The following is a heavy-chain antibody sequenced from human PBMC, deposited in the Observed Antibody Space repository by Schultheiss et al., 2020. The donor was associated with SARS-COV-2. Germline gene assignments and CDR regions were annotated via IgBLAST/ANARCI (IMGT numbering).Heavy chain of an antibody. D-gene: IGHD2-15*01. Sequence: SVKVSCKASGGTFSSYAISWVRQAPGQGLEWMGGIIPIFGTANYAQKFQGRVTITADESTSTAYMELSSLRSEDTAVYYCAKGANIVVVVAATLLDWYFDLWGRGTLVTVSS. J-gene: IGHJ2*01. CDR2: IIPIFGTA. CDR3: AKGANIVVVVAATLLDWYFDL. CDR1: GGTFSSYA. V-gene: IGHV1-69*13.